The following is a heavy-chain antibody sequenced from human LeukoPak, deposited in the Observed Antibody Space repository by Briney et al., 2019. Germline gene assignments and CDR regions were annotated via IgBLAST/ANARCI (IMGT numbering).Heavy chain of an antibody. D-gene: IGHD4-23*01. CDR1: GYSFTSYW. J-gene: IGHJ3*02. V-gene: IGHV5-51*01. Sequence: GESLKISCKGSGYSFTSYWIGWVRQMPGKGLEWMGIIYPGDSDTRYSPSFQGQVTISADKSISTAYLQWSSLKASDTAMYYCARPPAVVNDPTQDDAFDIWGQGTMVTVSS. CDR3: ARPPAVVNDPTQDDAFDI. CDR2: IYPGDSDT.